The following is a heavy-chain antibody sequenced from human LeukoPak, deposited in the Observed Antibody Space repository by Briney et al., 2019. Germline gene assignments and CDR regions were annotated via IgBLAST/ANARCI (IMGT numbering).Heavy chain of an antibody. Sequence: PGGSLRLSCAASGFTVSSNYMSWVRQAPGKGLEWVAVISYDGSNKYYADSVKGRFTISRDNSKNTLYLQMNSLRAEDTAVYYCAYGIQLWLRAFDYWGQGTLVTVSS. CDR1: GFTVSSNY. CDR3: AYGIQLWLRAFDY. D-gene: IGHD5-18*01. CDR2: ISYDGSNK. J-gene: IGHJ4*02. V-gene: IGHV3-30-3*01.